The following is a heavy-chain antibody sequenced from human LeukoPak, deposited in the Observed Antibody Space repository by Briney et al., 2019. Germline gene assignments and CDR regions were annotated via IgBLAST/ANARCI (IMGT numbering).Heavy chain of an antibody. V-gene: IGHV3-48*02. J-gene: IGHJ4*02. Sequence: GGSLRLSCAASGFTFSSNSMNWVRQAPGKGLEWVSYIGSRSRTTYYADSVKGRFTISRDNAKNSLYLQMNSLRDEDTAVYYCAKDRWRDGSSSFDNWGQGSLVTVSS. CDR1: GFTFSSNS. D-gene: IGHD6-6*01. CDR2: IGSRSRTT. CDR3: AKDRWRDGSSSFDN.